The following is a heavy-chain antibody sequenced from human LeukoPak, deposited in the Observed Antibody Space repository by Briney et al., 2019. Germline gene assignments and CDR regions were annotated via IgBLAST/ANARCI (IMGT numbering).Heavy chain of an antibody. CDR3: VREARGYHYTYFDY. J-gene: IGHJ4*02. Sequence: GGSLRLSCTASGFTLGSHDMHWVRQIPGQGLEGVAAVSSGFHAFFADSVQGRFTVSREDARNSLYLQMNSLRAGDTAVYYCVREARGYHYTYFDYWGQGTLVTVSS. CDR1: GFTLGSHD. D-gene: IGHD5-18*01. CDR2: VSSGFHA. V-gene: IGHV3-13*01.